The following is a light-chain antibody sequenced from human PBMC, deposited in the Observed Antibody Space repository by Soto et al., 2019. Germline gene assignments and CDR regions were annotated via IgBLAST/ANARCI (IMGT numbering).Light chain of an antibody. CDR1: SSDIGGYNY. V-gene: IGLV2-14*01. CDR2: EVS. Sequence: QSALTQPASVSGSPGQSITISCTGTSSDIGGYNYVSWYQHHPGKAPKLMIFEVSNRPSGVSNRFSGSKSGNTASLTISGLQAEDEADYYCNSYTSSGSLVFGGGTKLTVL. J-gene: IGLJ3*02. CDR3: NSYTSSGSLV.